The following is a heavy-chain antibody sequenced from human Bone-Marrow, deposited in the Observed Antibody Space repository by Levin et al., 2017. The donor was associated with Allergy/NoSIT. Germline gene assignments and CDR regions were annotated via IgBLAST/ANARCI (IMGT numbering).Heavy chain of an antibody. Sequence: GGSLRLSCAASGFSVDDYGMHWVRQAPGKGLEWVSGISWNSDMIGYADSVKGRFTISRDNAKNSLYLEMNSLRAEDTALYYCAKDRRGVIARGYYYHGLDVWGQGTTVTVSS. V-gene: IGHV3-9*01. CDR3: AKDRRGVIARGYYYHGLDV. CDR2: ISWNSDMI. CDR1: GFSVDDYG. J-gene: IGHJ6*02. D-gene: IGHD3-10*01.